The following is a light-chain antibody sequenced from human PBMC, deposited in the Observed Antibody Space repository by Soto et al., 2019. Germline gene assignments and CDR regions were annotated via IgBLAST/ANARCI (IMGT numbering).Light chain of an antibody. CDR1: SSDVGGYNY. CDR2: EVS. CDR3: SSYTSSSTYV. J-gene: IGLJ1*01. V-gene: IGLV2-14*01. Sequence: QSALTQPASVSGSPGQSIAISCTGTSSDVGGYNYVSWYQQHPGKAPKLMIYEVSNRPSGVSNRFSCSKSCNTASLTISGLQAEDEADYYCSSYTSSSTYVFGTGTKVTVL.